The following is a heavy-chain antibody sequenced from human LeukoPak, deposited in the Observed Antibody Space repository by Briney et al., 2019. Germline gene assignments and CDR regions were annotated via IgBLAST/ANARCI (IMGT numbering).Heavy chain of an antibody. J-gene: IGHJ5*02. CDR3: AKGAREYYDENWFDP. D-gene: IGHD3-3*01. CDR1: GFSFSTYR. V-gene: IGHV3-48*01. Sequence: GGSLRLSCAASGFSFSTYRMNWVRQAPGEGLEWVSYITSSSSTIYYADSVKGRFTISRDNSKNTLYLQMNSLRAEDTAVYYCAKGAREYYDENWFDPWGQGTLVTVSS. CDR2: ITSSSSTI.